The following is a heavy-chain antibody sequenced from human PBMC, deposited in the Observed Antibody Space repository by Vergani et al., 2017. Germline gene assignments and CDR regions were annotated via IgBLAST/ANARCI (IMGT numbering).Heavy chain of an antibody. D-gene: IGHD4-17*01. V-gene: IGHV1-69*01. Sequence: QVQLVQSGAEVKKPGSSVKVSCKASGGTFSSYAISWVRQAPGQGLEWMGGIIPIFGTANYAQKFQGRVTITADDSTSTAYMELSSLRSEDTAVYYCARVAGDYGVYYYYYYGMDVWGQGTTVTVSS. CDR1: GGTFSSYA. CDR3: ARVAGDYGVYYYYYYGMDV. CDR2: IIPIFGTA. J-gene: IGHJ6*02.